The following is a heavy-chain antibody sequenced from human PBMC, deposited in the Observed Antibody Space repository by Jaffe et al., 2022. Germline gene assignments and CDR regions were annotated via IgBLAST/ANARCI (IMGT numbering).Heavy chain of an antibody. CDR2: ISGSGGST. J-gene: IGHJ6*03. CDR1: GFTFSSYA. V-gene: IGHV3-23*01. D-gene: IGHD3-10*01. CDR3: AKDRFRFGGPTGNYYYYYMDV. Sequence: EVQLLESGGGLVQPGGSLRLSCAASGFTFSSYAMSWVRQAPGKGLEWVSAISGSGGSTYYADSVKGRFTISRDNSKNTLYLQMNSLRAEDTAVYYCAKDRFRFGGPTGNYYYYYMDVWGKGTTVTVSS.